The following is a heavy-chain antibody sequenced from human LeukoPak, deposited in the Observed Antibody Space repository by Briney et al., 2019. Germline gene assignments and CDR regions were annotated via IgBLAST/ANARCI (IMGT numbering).Heavy chain of an antibody. V-gene: IGHV4-4*02. D-gene: IGHD6-19*01. CDR2: IYHSGST. J-gene: IGHJ5*02. CDR1: GGSINSSNW. Sequence: PSGTLSLTCAVSGGSINSSNWWSWVRQPPGKGLEWIGEIYHSGSTNYNPSLESRVTLSVGKSKNQFSLKLSSVTAADTAVYYCARIPYSSVWENWFDPWGQGTLVTVSS. CDR3: ARIPYSSVWENWFDP.